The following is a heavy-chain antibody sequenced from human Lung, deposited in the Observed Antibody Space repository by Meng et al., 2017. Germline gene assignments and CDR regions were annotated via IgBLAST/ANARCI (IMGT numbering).Heavy chain of an antibody. D-gene: IGHD4-11*01. CDR3: ARGPTTMAHDFDY. CDR1: GGSFSDYY. V-gene: IGHV4-34*01. Sequence: LQQWAAGLLKPPETLSLTCVVSGGSFSDYYWSWIRQPPGKGLEWIGEINHSGSTNYNPSLESRATISVDTSQNNLSLKLSSVTAADSAVYYCARGPTTMAHDFDYWGQGTLVTVSS. J-gene: IGHJ4*02. CDR2: INHSGST.